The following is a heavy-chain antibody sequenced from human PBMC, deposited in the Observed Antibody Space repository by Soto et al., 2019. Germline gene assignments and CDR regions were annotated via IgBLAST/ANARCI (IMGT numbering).Heavy chain of an antibody. Sequence: EVQLVESGGGMVQPGGSLRVSCAASGFTLSSYSMHWVRQAPGKGLEWVSYISGSGGTIYYADSVKGRFTISRDNAKNSLSVQMNSLRDEYTAVYFCARDTGLRSSGWSYYFDFWGQGARVTVSS. CDR3: ARDTGLRSSGWSYYFDF. J-gene: IGHJ4*02. CDR1: GFTLSSYS. CDR2: ISGSGGTI. D-gene: IGHD6-19*01. V-gene: IGHV3-48*02.